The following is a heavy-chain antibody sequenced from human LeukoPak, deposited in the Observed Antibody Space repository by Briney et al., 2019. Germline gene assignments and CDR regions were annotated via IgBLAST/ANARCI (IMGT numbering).Heavy chain of an antibody. V-gene: IGHV3-48*02. D-gene: IGHD2/OR15-2a*01. CDR2: ISSTGSTI. Sequence: GGSLRLSCAASGSTFSNYNMNWVRQAPGKGLEWISYISSTGSTIYYADSVKSRFTISRDNAKNSLYLQMNRLRDEDTAVYYCATFRDYWGPGTLVTVSS. CDR3: ATFRDY. CDR1: GSTFSNYN. J-gene: IGHJ4*02.